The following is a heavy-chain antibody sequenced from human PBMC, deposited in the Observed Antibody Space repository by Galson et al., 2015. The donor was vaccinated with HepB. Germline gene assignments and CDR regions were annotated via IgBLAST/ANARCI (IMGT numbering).Heavy chain of an antibody. CDR2: ITTSSGHI. D-gene: IGHD3-22*01. V-gene: IGHV3-11*06. J-gene: IGHJ4*02. CDR3: ARDRVPYDRGFFFDN. Sequence: SLRLSCAASGFTFSDYSMTWIRQAPGKGLEWLSYITTSSGHIYYADSVKGRFTISRDNSKNTYLQMNSLTTEDTAVYYCARDRVPYDRGFFFDNWGQGTLVTVSS. CDR1: GFTFSDYS.